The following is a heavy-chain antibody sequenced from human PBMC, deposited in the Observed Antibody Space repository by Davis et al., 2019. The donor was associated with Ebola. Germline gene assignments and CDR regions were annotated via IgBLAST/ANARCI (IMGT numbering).Heavy chain of an antibody. J-gene: IGHJ4*02. Sequence: GESLKISCAASGFTFSSYWMSWVRQAPGKGLEWVANIKQDGSEKYYVDSVKGRFTISRDTAKNSLYLQMNSLRAEDTAVYYCARDQPFGVVISFTFDYWGQGTLVTVSS. CDR2: IKQDGSEK. D-gene: IGHD3-3*01. CDR3: ARDQPFGVVISFTFDY. CDR1: GFTFSSYW. V-gene: IGHV3-7*01.